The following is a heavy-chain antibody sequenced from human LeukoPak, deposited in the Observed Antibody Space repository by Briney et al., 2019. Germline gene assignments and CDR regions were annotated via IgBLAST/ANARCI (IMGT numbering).Heavy chain of an antibody. Sequence: PSETLSLTCTVSGGSINSGNYYWSWIRQPPGKRLEWIGYIHDNGGTNYNPSLKSRVTVSVDTSKKQFSLKLSSVTAADTAVYYCARDHGNDWSWYIDLWGCGTLVTVSS. CDR2: IHDNGGT. CDR1: GGSINSGNYY. D-gene: IGHD3-9*01. J-gene: IGHJ2*01. CDR3: ARDHGNDWSWYIDL. V-gene: IGHV4-61*01.